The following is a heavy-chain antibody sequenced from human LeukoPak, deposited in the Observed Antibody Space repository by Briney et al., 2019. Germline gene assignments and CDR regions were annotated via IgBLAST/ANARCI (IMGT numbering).Heavy chain of an antibody. J-gene: IGHJ4*02. V-gene: IGHV3-23*01. CDR3: ARDRYSSGWYDY. CDR2: ISYSGGST. D-gene: IGHD6-19*01. Sequence: GGSLRLSCGASGFTFTSYAMTWVRQAPGKGLEWVSTISYSGGSTYYADSVKGRFTISRDNSENTLYLQTNSLRVEDTAVYYCARDRYSSGWYDYWGQGTLVTVSS. CDR1: GFTFTSYA.